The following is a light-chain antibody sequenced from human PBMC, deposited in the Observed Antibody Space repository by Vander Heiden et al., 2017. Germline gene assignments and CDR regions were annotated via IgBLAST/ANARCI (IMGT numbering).Light chain of an antibody. V-gene: IGKV4-1*01. CDR2: WAS. CDR1: QSVLYSSNNKNY. J-gene: IGKJ2*01. CDR3: QQYYTTPYT. Sequence: DILMPQSPDPLAVSLGERATINCKSSQSVLYSSNNKNYLAWYQHKPGQPPKLLFYWASTRESGVPDRFSGSGSGADFTLTISSLQAEDVAVYYCQQYYTTPYTFGQGTKLEIK.